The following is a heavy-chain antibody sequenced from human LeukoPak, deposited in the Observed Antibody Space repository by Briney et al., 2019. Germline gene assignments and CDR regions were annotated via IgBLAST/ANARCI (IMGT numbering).Heavy chain of an antibody. Sequence: ASVKVSCKASGYTFTSYYMHWVRQAPGQGLEWMGIINPSGGSTSYAQKFQGRVTMTRDMSTSTVYMELSSLRSEDTAVYYCARDLLDGMVAATREGWFDPWGQGTLVTVSS. CDR3: ARDLLDGMVAATREGWFDP. V-gene: IGHV1-46*01. J-gene: IGHJ5*02. CDR1: GYTFTSYY. CDR2: INPSGGST. D-gene: IGHD2-15*01.